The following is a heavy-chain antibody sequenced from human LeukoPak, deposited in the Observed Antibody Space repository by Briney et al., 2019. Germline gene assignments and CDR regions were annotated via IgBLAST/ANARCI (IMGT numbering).Heavy chain of an antibody. CDR1: GFTFDDYA. J-gene: IGHJ5*02. D-gene: IGHD6-6*01. V-gene: IGHV3-9*03. CDR2: ISWNSGSI. CDR3: AKDRYSSSGSLVT. Sequence: GGSLRLSCAASGFTFDDYAMHWVRRAPGKGLEWVSGISWNSGSIGYADSVKGRFTISRDNAKNSLYLQMNSLRAEDMALYYCAKDRYSSSGSLVTWGQGTLVTVSS.